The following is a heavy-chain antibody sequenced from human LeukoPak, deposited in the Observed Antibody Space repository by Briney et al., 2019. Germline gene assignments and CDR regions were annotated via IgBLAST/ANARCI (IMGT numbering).Heavy chain of an antibody. CDR2: INHSGST. J-gene: IGHJ6*02. CDR1: GGSFSGYY. Sequence: SATLSLTCAVYGGSFSGYYWSWIRQPPGKGLEWIGEINHSGSTNYNPSLKSRVTISVDTSTNQFSLKLSSVTAADTAVYYCARMTTVTTSYYYGMDVWGQGTTVTVSS. CDR3: ARMTTVTTSYYYGMDV. D-gene: IGHD4-17*01. V-gene: IGHV4-34*01.